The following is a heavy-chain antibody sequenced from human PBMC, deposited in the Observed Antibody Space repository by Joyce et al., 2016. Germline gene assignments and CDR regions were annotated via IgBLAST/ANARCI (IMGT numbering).Heavy chain of an antibody. Sequence: EKQLVQSGAEVKKPGDSLKISCQGSGYTLGTDWIAWVRQMPGKGLEWMVSIYPGDSDSRYNPSFVGHVTISVDKSINTAYLQWKSLQASDSGTYFCARIYGINSFDPWGQGTLVTVSS. CDR2: IYPGDSDS. V-gene: IGHV5-51*01. CDR3: ARIYGINSFDP. D-gene: IGHD2/OR15-2a*01. J-gene: IGHJ5*02. CDR1: GYTLGTDW.